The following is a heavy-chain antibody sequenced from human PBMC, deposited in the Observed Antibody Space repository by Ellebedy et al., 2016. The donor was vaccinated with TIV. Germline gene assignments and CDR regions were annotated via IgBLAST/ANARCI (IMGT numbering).Heavy chain of an antibody. CDR2: ISSSSSTI. V-gene: IGHV3-48*02. CDR3: ARDLIPMIVGLTGPHYGMDV. Sequence: GESLKISCAASGFTFSSYSMNWVRQAPGKGLEWVSYISSSSSTIYYADSVKGRFTISRDNAKNSLYLQMNSMRDEDTAVYYCARDLIPMIVGLTGPHYGMDVWGQGTTVTVSS. J-gene: IGHJ6*02. CDR1: GFTFSSYS. D-gene: IGHD3-22*01.